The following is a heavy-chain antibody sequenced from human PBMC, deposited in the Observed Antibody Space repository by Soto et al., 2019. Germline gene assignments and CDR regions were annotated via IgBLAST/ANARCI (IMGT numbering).Heavy chain of an antibody. CDR1: GFTFSNSA. CDR3: AAELYSGGSCCSFDI. CDR2: IVVGSGNT. V-gene: IGHV1-58*01. J-gene: IGHJ3*02. D-gene: IGHD2-15*01. Sequence: SVKVSCKTSGFTFSNSAVQWVRQARGQRLEWMGWIVVGSGNTKYAQKFRERVTITRDMSTSTAHMEVSSLAPEDTAVYYCAAELYSGGSCCSFDIWGQGTTVTVSS.